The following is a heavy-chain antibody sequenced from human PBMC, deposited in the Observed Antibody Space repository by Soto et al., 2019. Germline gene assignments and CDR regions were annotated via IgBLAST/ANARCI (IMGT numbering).Heavy chain of an antibody. Sequence: EVPLLESGGGLVQPGGSLRLSGAASGFNFSSYALSWVRQAPGQGLEWVSAISGRGGSTYYADSVKGRFTISRDNSKNTLYLQMNSLRAEDTAVYYCAKEGATVTTRADYWGQGTLVTVSS. CDR3: AKEGATVTTRADY. CDR1: GFNFSSYA. V-gene: IGHV3-23*01. D-gene: IGHD4-17*01. CDR2: ISGRGGST. J-gene: IGHJ4*02.